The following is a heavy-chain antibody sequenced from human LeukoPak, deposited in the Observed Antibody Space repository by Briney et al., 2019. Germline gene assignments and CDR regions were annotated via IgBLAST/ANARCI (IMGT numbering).Heavy chain of an antibody. CDR3: ARDRFRRLDI. Sequence: GGSLRLSCAASGFTVNSNYMSWVRQAPGKGLEWVSIIYSGGNTYYADSVKGRFTISRDNSKNTLYLQMNSLRAEDTAVYYCARDRFRRLDIWGQGTMVTVSS. CDR2: IYSGGNT. V-gene: IGHV3-53*01. D-gene: IGHD3-10*01. CDR1: GFTVNSNY. J-gene: IGHJ3*02.